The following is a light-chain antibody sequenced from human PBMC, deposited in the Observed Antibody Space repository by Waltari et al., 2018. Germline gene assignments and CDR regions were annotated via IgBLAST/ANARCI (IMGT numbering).Light chain of an antibody. CDR2: WAS. J-gene: IGKJ1*01. CDR3: HQHHTTPWT. CDR1: QGVFYTDNNKNH. V-gene: IGKV4-1*01. Sequence: DIVMTQSPDSLAVSLGERATINCKSSQGVFYTDNNKNHLVWYQQKPGQPPKLLISWASTRESGVPDRFIGSGSGTDFTLTISSLQAEDVAVYYCHQHHTTPWTFGQGTEVEI.